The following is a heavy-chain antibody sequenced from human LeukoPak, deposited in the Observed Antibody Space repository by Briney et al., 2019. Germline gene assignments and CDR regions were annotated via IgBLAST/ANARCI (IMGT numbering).Heavy chain of an antibody. D-gene: IGHD2-15*01. J-gene: IGHJ5*02. V-gene: IGHV4-39*01. CDR1: GGSISSSTYY. Sequence: SETLSLTCTVSGGSISSSTYYWGWIRQPPGKGLQWIESIYYSGSTYYNPSLKSRVTISVDTSKNQFSLKLSSVTAADTAVYFCASLYCSGGICYSGLGSADHWGRGTLVTVSS. CDR2: IYYSGST. CDR3: ASLYCSGGICYSGLGSADH.